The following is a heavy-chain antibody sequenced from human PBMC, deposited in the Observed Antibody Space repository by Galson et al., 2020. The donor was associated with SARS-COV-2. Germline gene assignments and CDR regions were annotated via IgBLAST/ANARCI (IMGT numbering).Heavy chain of an antibody. CDR1: GFTFSSYG. D-gene: IGHD3-3*01. Sequence: GGSLRLSCAASGFTFSSYGMHWVRQAPGKGLEWVAVISYDGSNKYYADSVKGRFTISRDNSKNTLYLQMNSLRAEDTAVYYCAKDFGDRYDFWSGYYKYYYYGMDVWGQGTTVTVSS. CDR2: ISYDGSNK. J-gene: IGHJ6*02. CDR3: AKDFGDRYDFWSGYYKYYYYGMDV. V-gene: IGHV3-30*18.